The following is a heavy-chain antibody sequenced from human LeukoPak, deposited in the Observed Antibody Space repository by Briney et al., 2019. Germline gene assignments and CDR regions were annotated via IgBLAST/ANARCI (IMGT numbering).Heavy chain of an antibody. D-gene: IGHD6-13*01. V-gene: IGHV1-69*13. CDR1: GGTFSSYA. CDR2: IIPIFGTA. Sequence: SVRVSCKASGGTFSSYAISWVRQAPGQGLEWMGGIIPIFGTANYAQKFQGRVTITADESTSTAYMGLSSLRSEDTAVYYCARVTLGYSRSGDNYYYYGMDVWGQGTTVSVSS. CDR3: ARVTLGYSRSGDNYYYYGMDV. J-gene: IGHJ6*02.